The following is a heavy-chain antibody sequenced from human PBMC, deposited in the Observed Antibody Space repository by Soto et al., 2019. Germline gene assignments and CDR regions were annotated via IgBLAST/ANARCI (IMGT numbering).Heavy chain of an antibody. J-gene: IGHJ4*02. CDR3: ARDVDADFRTDFDY. CDR1: GFSLSTSGVG. V-gene: IGHV2-5*02. D-gene: IGHD4-17*01. Sequence: SGPTLVNPTQSLALTCTFSGFSLSTSGVGVGWVRQPPGKALEWLALIYWDDDKRYSPSLQSRLTITKDTAKNQVVLIMINMDPVDTATYYCARDVDADFRTDFDYWGRGTLVTVSS. CDR2: IYWDDDK.